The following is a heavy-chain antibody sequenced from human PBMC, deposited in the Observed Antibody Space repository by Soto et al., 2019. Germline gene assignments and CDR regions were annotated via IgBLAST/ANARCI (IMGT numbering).Heavy chain of an antibody. CDR1: QFTLTNSW. V-gene: IGHV3-7*01. J-gene: IGHJ4*02. CDR3: ATSGAGL. CDR2: IKPDGSDK. Sequence: PGGSLRLSCAASQFTLTNSWMIWVRQAPGKGLECVANIKPDGSDKYYVDSEKGRFTISRDNAKNSLYLQMNGLRAEDTAVYYCATSGAGLWGQGTLVTVSS.